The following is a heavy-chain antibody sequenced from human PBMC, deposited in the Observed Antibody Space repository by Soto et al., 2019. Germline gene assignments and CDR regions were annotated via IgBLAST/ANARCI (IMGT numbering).Heavy chain of an antibody. V-gene: IGHV1-3*01. CDR3: ASGGPKYSSPAVDP. CDR2: IHAGNGNT. Sequence: GASVRVSCKASGDTFTSYAMHWVRQAPGQRLEWMGWIHAGNGNTKYSQKFQGRGTITRDTSASTAYMELSSLRSEDTAVYYCASGGPKYSSPAVDPWGQGTLVTVSS. D-gene: IGHD6-6*01. CDR1: GDTFTSYA. J-gene: IGHJ5*02.